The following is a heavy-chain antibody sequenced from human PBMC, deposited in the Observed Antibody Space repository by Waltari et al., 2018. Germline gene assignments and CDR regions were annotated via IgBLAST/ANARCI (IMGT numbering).Heavy chain of an antibody. J-gene: IGHJ4*02. CDR1: GFTFTSYA. Sequence: QVQLVESGGGVVQPGRSLRLSCAASGFTFTSYAMHGVRQAPGKGLEWVAVISYDGSNKYYADSVKGRFTISRDNSKNTLYLQMNSLRAEDTAVYYCARGPGYSAVNFDYWGQGTLVTVSS. CDR2: ISYDGSNK. CDR3: ARGPGYSAVNFDY. V-gene: IGHV3-30-3*01. D-gene: IGHD2-15*01.